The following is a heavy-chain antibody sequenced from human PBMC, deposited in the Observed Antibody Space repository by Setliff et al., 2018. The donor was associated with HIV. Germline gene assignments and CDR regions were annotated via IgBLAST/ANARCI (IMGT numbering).Heavy chain of an antibody. J-gene: IGHJ4*02. CDR3: VRMISYSPYFDY. D-gene: IGHD1-26*01. CDR2: IDWDDDK. CDR1: GFSLSTSGMC. Sequence: PTLVNSTQTLTLTCTFSGFSLSTSGMCVSWIRQPPGKALEWLARIDWDDDKYYSTSLKTRLTISKDTSKNQVVLKMTNMDPVDTATYYCVRMISYSPYFDYWGQGTLVTVSS. V-gene: IGHV2-70*11.